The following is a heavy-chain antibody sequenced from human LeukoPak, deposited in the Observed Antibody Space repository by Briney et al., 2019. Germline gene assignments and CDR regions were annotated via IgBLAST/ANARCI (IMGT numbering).Heavy chain of an antibody. CDR2: IKQEGTEK. Sequence: GGSLRLSCAAPGFTCRNSWMSWVRQAPGKGLEWVANIKQEGTEKNYVDSVKGRFTISRDNARNSLYLQMNSLRAEDTAVYYCARDGGGPLGWGQGTLVTVSS. D-gene: IGHD3-10*01. CDR1: GFTCRNSW. CDR3: ARDGGGPLG. V-gene: IGHV3-7*01. J-gene: IGHJ4*02.